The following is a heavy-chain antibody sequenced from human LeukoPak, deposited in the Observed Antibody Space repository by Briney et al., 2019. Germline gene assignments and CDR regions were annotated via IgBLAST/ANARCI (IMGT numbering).Heavy chain of an antibody. D-gene: IGHD5-18*01. Sequence: ASVKVSCKASGYTFTSYGVSWVRQAPGQGLEWMGWISAYNGNTNYAQKLQGRVTMTTDTSTSTAYMELRSPRSDDTAVYYCARDNRRIQLRDYDYWGQGTLVTVSS. V-gene: IGHV1-18*01. J-gene: IGHJ4*02. CDR2: ISAYNGNT. CDR1: GYTFTSYG. CDR3: ARDNRRIQLRDYDY.